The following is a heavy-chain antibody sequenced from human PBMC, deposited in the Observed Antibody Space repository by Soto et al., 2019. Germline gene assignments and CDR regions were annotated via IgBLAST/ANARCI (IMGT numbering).Heavy chain of an antibody. J-gene: IGHJ4*02. CDR3: ARYSDYYYFDL. V-gene: IGHV4-39*01. CDR2: IYNSGST. CDR1: GGSISSSSYY. D-gene: IGHD4-17*01. Sequence: SETLSLTCTVSGGSISSSSYYWGWIRQPPGKGLEWIGSIYNSGSTYYNPSLKSRVTMSVDTSKNQFSLKLTSVTAADTAVFYCARYSDYYYFDLWGQGTQVTVSS.